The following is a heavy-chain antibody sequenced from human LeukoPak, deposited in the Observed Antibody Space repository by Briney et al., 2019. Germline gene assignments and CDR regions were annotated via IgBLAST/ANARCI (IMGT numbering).Heavy chain of an antibody. CDR3: ARAATMKGWFDP. J-gene: IGHJ5*02. CDR2: ISSGSTYR. Sequence: GGSLRLSCAASGFTFSSYSMNWVRQAPGKGLEWVSSISSGSTYRYYTDSVKGRFTISRDNAKNSLYLQMNSLRAEDTAVYYCARAATMKGWFDPWGQGTLVTVSS. D-gene: IGHD3-22*01. V-gene: IGHV3-21*01. CDR1: GFTFSSYS.